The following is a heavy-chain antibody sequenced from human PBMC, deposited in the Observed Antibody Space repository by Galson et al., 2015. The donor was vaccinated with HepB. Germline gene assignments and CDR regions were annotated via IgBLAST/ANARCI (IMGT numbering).Heavy chain of an antibody. V-gene: IGHV1-69*06. CDR1: GGTFSSYG. D-gene: IGHD6-19*01. CDR3: ARDWPSSGWYYFDY. Sequence: SVKVSCKASGGTFSSYGISWVRQVPGQGLEWMGGIIPMFGTTNYAQKFQGRVTITADKPTTTAYMELYSLRSEDTAVYYCARDWPSSGWYYFDYWGQGTLVTVSS. J-gene: IGHJ4*02. CDR2: IIPMFGTT.